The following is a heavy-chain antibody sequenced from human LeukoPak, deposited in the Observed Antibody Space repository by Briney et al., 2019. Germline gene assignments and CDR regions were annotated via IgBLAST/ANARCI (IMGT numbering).Heavy chain of an antibody. CDR2: ISSSSSYI. V-gene: IGHV3-21*04. D-gene: IGHD3-22*01. J-gene: IGHJ4*02. CDR3: ARPRESGYRIYDFDS. Sequence: GGSLRLSCAASGFTFSSYSMNWVRQAPGKGLEWVSSISSSSSYIYYADSVKGRFTISRDNSKNTLYLQMNSLRAEDTAMYYCARPRESGYRIYDFDSWGQGTLVTVSS. CDR1: GFTFSSYS.